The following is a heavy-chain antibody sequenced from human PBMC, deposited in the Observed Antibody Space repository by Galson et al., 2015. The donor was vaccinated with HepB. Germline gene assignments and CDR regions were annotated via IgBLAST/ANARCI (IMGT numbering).Heavy chain of an antibody. CDR1: GGSFSGYY. Sequence: SETLSLTCAVYGGSFSGYYWTWIRQPPGKGLEWIGEINHSGSTNYNPSLKSRVTISVDTSKNQFSLKLSSVTAADAAVYYCARVSTYYYDSSGYGYEGPWNYWSQGILVTVSS. CDR3: ARVSTYYYDSSGYGYEGPWNY. CDR2: INHSGST. V-gene: IGHV4-34*01. D-gene: IGHD3-22*01. J-gene: IGHJ4*02.